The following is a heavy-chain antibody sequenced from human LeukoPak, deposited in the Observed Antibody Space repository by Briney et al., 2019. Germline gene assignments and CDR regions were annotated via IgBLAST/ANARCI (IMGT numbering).Heavy chain of an antibody. V-gene: IGHV1-8*03. Sequence: ASVKVSCRASGYTFTSYDINWARQATGQGLEWMGWMNPYSGNTGYAQKFQGRVTITRNTSMSTAYMELSSLRSEDTAVYYCARVGLSGSSRTRLIDYWGQGTLVTVSS. J-gene: IGHJ4*02. CDR3: ARVGLSGSSRTRLIDY. CDR2: MNPYSGNT. CDR1: GYTFTSYD. D-gene: IGHD1-26*01.